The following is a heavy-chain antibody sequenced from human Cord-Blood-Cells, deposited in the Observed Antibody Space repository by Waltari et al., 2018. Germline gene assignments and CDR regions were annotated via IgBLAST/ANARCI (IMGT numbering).Heavy chain of an antibody. D-gene: IGHD6-13*01. V-gene: IGHV4-39*01. Sequence: QLQLQESGPGLVKPSETLSLTCTVPGGSISSSSSYWGWIRQPPGKGREWIGSIYYSGSTYYNPSLKSRVTISVDTSKNQFSLKLSSVTAADTAVYYCARYSSSWYWGQGTLVTVSS. J-gene: IGHJ4*02. CDR1: GGSISSSSSY. CDR3: ARYSSSWY. CDR2: IYYSGST.